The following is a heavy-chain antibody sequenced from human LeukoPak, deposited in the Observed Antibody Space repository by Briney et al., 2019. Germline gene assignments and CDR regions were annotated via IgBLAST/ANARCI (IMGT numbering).Heavy chain of an antibody. CDR1: GGSINNYY. D-gene: IGHD6-19*01. CDR2: IYYSGST. J-gene: IGHJ4*02. Sequence: PSETLSLTCTVSGGSINNYYWSWIRQPPGKGLEWIGYIYYSGSTNYNPSLKSRVTISVDTSKNQFSLKLSSVTAADTAVYYCARGSSTLIFDYWGQGTLVTVSS. CDR3: ARGSSTLIFDY. V-gene: IGHV4-59*01.